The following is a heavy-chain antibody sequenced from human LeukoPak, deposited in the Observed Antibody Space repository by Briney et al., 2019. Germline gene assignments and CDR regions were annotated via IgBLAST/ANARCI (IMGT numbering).Heavy chain of an antibody. J-gene: IGHJ4*02. CDR1: GYSLLGVA. CDR2: FDPEDGEDGET. D-gene: IGHD3-9*01. V-gene: IGHV1-24*01. Sequence: ASVKVSCKLSGYSLLGVAMHWVRQAPGKGLEWVGSFDPEDGEDGETHYGQQFQGRVTMTEDASTDTAYMELNSLRSEDTAVYYCAMTDRYAGRPFDYWGQGTLVTVSS. CDR3: AMTDRYAGRPFDY.